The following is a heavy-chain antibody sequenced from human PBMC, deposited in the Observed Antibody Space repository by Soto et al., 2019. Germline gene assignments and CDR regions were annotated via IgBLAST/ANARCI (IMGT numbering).Heavy chain of an antibody. V-gene: IGHV4-59*12. CDR3: ARDYSSYGPFDY. Sequence: PSETLSLTCTVSGGSISSYYWSWIRQPPGKGLEWIGYIYYSGSTNYNPSLKSRVTISVDTSKNSLYLQMNSLRAEDTAVYYCARDYSSYGPFDYWGQGTLVTAPQ. CDR1: GGSISSYY. J-gene: IGHJ4*02. D-gene: IGHD5-18*01. CDR2: IYYSGST.